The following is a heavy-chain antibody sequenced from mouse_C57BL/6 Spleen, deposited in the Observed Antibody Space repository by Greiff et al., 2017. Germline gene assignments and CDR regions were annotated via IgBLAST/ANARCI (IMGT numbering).Heavy chain of an antibody. CDR1: GYTFTDYY. CDR2: INPNNGGT. D-gene: IGHD1-2*01. J-gene: IGHJ1*03. V-gene: IGHV1-26*01. CDR3: ARRTTAPWYFDV. Sequence: EVKVQQSGPELVKPGASVKISCKASGYTFTDYYMNWVKQSHGKSLEWIGDINPNNGGTSYNQKFKGKATLTVDKSSSTAYMELRSLTSEDSAVYYCARRTTAPWYFDVWGTGTTVTVSS.